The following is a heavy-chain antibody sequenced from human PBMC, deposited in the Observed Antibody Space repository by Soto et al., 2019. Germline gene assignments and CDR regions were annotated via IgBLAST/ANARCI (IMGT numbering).Heavy chain of an antibody. CDR3: ARDAFSSSSKLYY. V-gene: IGHV3-74*01. D-gene: IGHD6-6*01. CDR1: GFTFSKYW. J-gene: IGHJ4*02. CDR2: INTDGSST. Sequence: EVQLVESGGGLVQPGGSLRLSCAASGFTFSKYWMHWVRQAPGKGLVWVSHINTDGSSTSYADSVKGRFTMSRDNAKKTLYLQMNSLRADDTAVYYCARDAFSSSSKLYYLGQGTLVTVSS.